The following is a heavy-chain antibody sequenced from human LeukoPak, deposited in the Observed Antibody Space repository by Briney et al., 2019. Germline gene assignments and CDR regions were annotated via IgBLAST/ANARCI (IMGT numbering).Heavy chain of an antibody. CDR3: ARDHLKAGIPHY. V-gene: IGHV3-33*01. Sequence: GGSLRLSCAASGFTFSSYGMHWVRQAPGKGLEWVAVIWYDGSNKYYADSVKGRFTISRDNSKNTLYLQMNSLRAEDTAVYYCARDHLKAGIPHYWGQGTLVTVSS. CDR1: GFTFSSYG. CDR2: IWYDGSNK. D-gene: IGHD2-2*02. J-gene: IGHJ4*02.